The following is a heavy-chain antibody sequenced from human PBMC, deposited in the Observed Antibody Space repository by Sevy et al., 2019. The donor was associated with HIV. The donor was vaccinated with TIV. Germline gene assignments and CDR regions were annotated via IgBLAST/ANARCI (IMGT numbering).Heavy chain of an antibody. CDR3: TTGAITMIVVVHYGMDV. CDR1: GFTFSNAW. Sequence: GGSLRLSCAASGFTFSNAWMSWVRQAPGKGLEWVGRIKSKTDGGTTDYAAPVKGRFTMSRDDSKNTLYLQMNSLKTEDTAVYYCTTGAITMIVVVHYGMDVWGQGTTVTVSS. CDR2: IKSKTDGGTT. V-gene: IGHV3-15*01. J-gene: IGHJ6*02. D-gene: IGHD3-22*01.